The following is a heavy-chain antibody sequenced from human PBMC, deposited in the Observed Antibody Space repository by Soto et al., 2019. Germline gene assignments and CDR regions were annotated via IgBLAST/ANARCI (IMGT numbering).Heavy chain of an antibody. V-gene: IGHV1-69*06. D-gene: IGHD6-6*01. CDR2: IIPIFGTA. CDR1: GGALSSYA. Sequence: SVKVSCKASGGALSSYAISWVRQAPGQGLEWMGGIIPIFGTANYAQKFQGRVTITADKSTSTAYMELSSLRSEDTAVYYCARGIAARLVWVYGMDVWGQGTTVTVSS. CDR3: ARGIAARLVWVYGMDV. J-gene: IGHJ6*02.